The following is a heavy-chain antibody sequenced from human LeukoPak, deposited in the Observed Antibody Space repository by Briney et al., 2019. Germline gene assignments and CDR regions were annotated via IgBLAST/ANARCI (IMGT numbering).Heavy chain of an antibody. Sequence: SVKVPCKASGGTFSSYAISWVRQAPGQGLEWMGGIIPIFGTANYAQKFQGRVAITTDESTSTAYMELSSLRSEDTAVYYCARDSVEGSSWYGYYYYYYMDVWGKGTTVTVSS. D-gene: IGHD6-13*01. J-gene: IGHJ6*03. CDR3: ARDSVEGSSWYGYYYYYYMDV. CDR1: GGTFSSYA. CDR2: IIPIFGTA. V-gene: IGHV1-69*05.